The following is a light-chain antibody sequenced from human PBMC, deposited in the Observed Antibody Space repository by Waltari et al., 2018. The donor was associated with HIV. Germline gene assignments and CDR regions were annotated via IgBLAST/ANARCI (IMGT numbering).Light chain of an antibody. Sequence: SYELTQSPSVSVSPGQTARITCSGDALPKQYTHWYQQKPALAPVLVIYIDTERPSGIQERFSGSSSGTTGTLTISGVQAEDEADYYCQSADSSGTYVIFGGGTKVTVL. V-gene: IGLV3-25*03. CDR3: QSADSSGTYVI. CDR1: ALPKQY. J-gene: IGLJ2*01. CDR2: IDT.